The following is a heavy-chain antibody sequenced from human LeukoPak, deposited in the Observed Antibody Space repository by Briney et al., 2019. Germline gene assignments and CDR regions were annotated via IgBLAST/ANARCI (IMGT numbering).Heavy chain of an antibody. CDR3: ARVAMATTYAFDY. CDR2: INPSGGST. CDR1: GYTFTSYY. V-gene: IGHV1-46*01. D-gene: IGHD5-24*01. J-gene: IGHJ4*02. Sequence: ASVKVSCKAFGYTFTSYYMHWVRQAPGQGLEWMGIINPSGGSTSYAQKFRGRVTMTRDMSTSTVYMELSSLRSEDTAVYYCARVAMATTYAFDYWGQGTLVTVSS.